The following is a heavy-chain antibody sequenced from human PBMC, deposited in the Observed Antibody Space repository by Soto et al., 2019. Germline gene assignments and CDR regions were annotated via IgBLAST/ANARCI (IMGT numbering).Heavy chain of an antibody. CDR2: IYHTGSS. V-gene: IGHV4-30-4*01. CDR1: GVSISSGDFY. J-gene: IGHJ4*02. D-gene: IGHD4-17*01. CDR3: ARDGLDTTVDYYFDY. Sequence: KASETLSLTCTVSGVSISSGDFYWSWIRQPPGKGLEWIGYIYHTGSSQYHPSLRGRVAFSMDTSKNQFTLERRSVTAADTAMYYCARDGLDTTVDYYFDYWRRRNMVAVSS.